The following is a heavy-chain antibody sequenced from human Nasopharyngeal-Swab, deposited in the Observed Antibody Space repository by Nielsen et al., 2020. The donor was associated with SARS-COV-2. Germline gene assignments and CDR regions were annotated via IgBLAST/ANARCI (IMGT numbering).Heavy chain of an antibody. J-gene: IGHJ6*03. CDR2: IIPILGIA. Sequence: SVKVSCKASGGTFSSYAISWVRQAPGQGLEWMGGIIPILGIANYAQKFQGRVTITADKSTNTAYMELSSLRSEDTAVYYCAREKEEQLVSFYYYYMDVWGKGTTVTVSS. CDR3: AREKEEQLVSFYYYYMDV. CDR1: GGTFSSYA. V-gene: IGHV1-69*10. D-gene: IGHD6-13*01.